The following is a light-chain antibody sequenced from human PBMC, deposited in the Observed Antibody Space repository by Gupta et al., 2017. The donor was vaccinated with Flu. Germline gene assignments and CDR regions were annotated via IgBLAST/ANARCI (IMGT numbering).Light chain of an antibody. J-gene: IGLJ3*02. CDR1: SLRSYY. CDR2: GEN. CDR3: NSRDSSGNHLWV. Sequence: SSELTQDPAASVALGQTVRITCQGDSLRSYYASWYQQTPGQAPVLVIYGENKRTAGSQDRFAGSRAGNKASLTITGAQAEDEADYYCNSRDSSGNHLWVVGGGTKLTVL. V-gene: IGLV3-19*01.